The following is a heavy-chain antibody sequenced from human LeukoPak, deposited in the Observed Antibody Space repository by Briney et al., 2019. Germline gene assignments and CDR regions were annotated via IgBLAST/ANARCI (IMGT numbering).Heavy chain of an antibody. D-gene: IGHD3-22*01. CDR2: IRSKANSYAT. V-gene: IGHV3-73*01. CDR1: GFTFSGSA. J-gene: IGHJ4*02. CDR3: TRTHYDSSGYAIANDY. Sequence: GGSLRLSCAASGFTFSGSATHWVRQASGKGLEWVGRIRSKANSYATAYAASVKGRFTISRDDSKNTAYLQMNSLKTEDTAVYYCTRTHYDSSGYAIANDYWGREPWSPSPQ.